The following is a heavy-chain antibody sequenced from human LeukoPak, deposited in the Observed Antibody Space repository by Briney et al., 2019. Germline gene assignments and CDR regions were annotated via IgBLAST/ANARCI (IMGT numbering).Heavy chain of an antibody. CDR1: GFTFSSYS. D-gene: IGHD6-19*01. J-gene: IGHJ5*02. CDR2: ISSSSSYI. Sequence: PGGSLRLSCAASGFTFSSYSMNWVRQAPGKGLEWVSSISSSSSYIYYADSVKGRFTISRDNAKNSLYLQMNSLRAEDTAVYYCARSRDSSGWYSGAFDPWGQGTLGTVSS. CDR3: ARSRDSSGWYSGAFDP. V-gene: IGHV3-21*01.